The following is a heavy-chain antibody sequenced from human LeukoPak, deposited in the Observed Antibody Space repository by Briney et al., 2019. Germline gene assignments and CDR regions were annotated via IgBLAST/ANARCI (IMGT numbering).Heavy chain of an antibody. Sequence: PGGSLRLSCAAFGFTFSSYAMTWVRQAPGKGVEWVSAITGGGLRTYHADSVKGRFTVSRDNSKNTLYLQMNRLRAEDTAVYYCEKSLRNYVYWGQGTLVTVSS. CDR1: GFTFSSYA. D-gene: IGHD1-7*01. CDR3: EKSLRNYVY. J-gene: IGHJ4*02. CDR2: ITGGGLRT. V-gene: IGHV3-23*01.